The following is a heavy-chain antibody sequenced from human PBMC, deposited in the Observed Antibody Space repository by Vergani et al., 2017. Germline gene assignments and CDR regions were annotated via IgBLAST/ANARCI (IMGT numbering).Heavy chain of an antibody. V-gene: IGHV1-18*01. CDR2: ISAYNGNT. CDR1: GYTFTSYG. J-gene: IGHJ3*02. Sequence: QVQLVQSGAEVKKPGASVKVSCKASGYTFTSYGISWVRQAPGQGLEWMGWISAYNGNTNYAQKLKGRATMTTDTSTSTVYMELRSLRSDDTAVYYCARDLGGGYGQDAFDIWGQGTMVTVSS. CDR3: ARDLGGGYGQDAFDI. D-gene: IGHD5-12*01.